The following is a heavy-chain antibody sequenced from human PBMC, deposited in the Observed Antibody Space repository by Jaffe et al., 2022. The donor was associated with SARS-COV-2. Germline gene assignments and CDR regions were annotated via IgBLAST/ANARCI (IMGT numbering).Heavy chain of an antibody. J-gene: IGHJ4*01. V-gene: IGHV4-61*02. CDR1: GGAITRGEYY. CDR2: IYASGST. D-gene: IGHD2-21*01. Sequence: QVQLQESGPGLVKPSQTLSLTCTVSGGAITRGEYYWSWLRQPAGEALEWIGRIYASGSTNYNPSLKSRVTISVDTSKNHFSLKLSSVTAADTAVYYCARESISTFRDWGHGALVTVSS. CDR3: ARESISTFRD.